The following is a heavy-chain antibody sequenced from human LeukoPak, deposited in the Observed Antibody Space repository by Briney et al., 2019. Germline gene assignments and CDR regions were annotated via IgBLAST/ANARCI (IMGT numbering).Heavy chain of an antibody. J-gene: IGHJ4*02. CDR2: ISWNSGSI. V-gene: IGHV3-9*01. CDR1: GFTFDDYA. Sequence: GGSLRLSCAASGFTFDDYAMHWVRQAPGKGLEWVSGISWNSGSIGYADSVKGRFTISRDNAKNSLYLQMNSLRAEDTALYYCAKSIGPTIFGVVTHDYWGQGTLVTVSS. D-gene: IGHD3-3*01. CDR3: AKSIGPTIFGVVTHDY.